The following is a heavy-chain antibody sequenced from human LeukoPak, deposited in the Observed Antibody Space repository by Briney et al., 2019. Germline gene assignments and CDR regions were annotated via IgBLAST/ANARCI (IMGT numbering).Heavy chain of an antibody. CDR3: ARDSLVVKGYYYYGMDV. V-gene: IGHV1-8*02. D-gene: IGHD2-2*01. CDR2: MNPNSGNT. Sequence: ASVKVSCKASGYTFTGYYMHWVRQAPGQGLEWMGWMNPNSGNTGYAQKFQGRVTMTRNTSISTAYMELSSLRSEDTAVYYCARDSLVVKGYYYYGMDVWGQGTTVTVSS. J-gene: IGHJ6*02. CDR1: GYTFTGYY.